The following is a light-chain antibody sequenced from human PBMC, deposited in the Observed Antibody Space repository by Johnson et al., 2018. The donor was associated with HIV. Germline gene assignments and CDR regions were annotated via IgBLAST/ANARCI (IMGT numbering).Light chain of an antibody. V-gene: IGLV1-51*02. Sequence: QSVLTQPPSVSAAPGQNVTISCSGSSSNIGNNYISWYQQLTGTAPKLLIYETTKRPSGIPDRFSGSRSGTSAILGITGLQTGDEADYYCATCDNSLRVFGTGTKVTVL. CDR2: ETT. J-gene: IGLJ1*01. CDR1: SSNIGNNY. CDR3: ATCDNSLRV.